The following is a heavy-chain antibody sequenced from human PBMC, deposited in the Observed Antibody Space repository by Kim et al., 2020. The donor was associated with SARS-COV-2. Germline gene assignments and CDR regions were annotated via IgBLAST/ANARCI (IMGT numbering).Heavy chain of an antibody. CDR3: ARDRGSSWSYYYYGMDV. V-gene: IGHV3-11*06. J-gene: IGHJ6*02. CDR1: GFTFSDYY. D-gene: IGHD6-13*01. Sequence: GGSLRLSCAASGFTFSDYYMSWIRQAPGKGLEWVSYISSSSSYTNYADSVKGRFTISRDNAKNSLYLQMNSLRAEDTAVYYCARDRGSSWSYYYYGMDVWGQGTTVTVSS. CDR2: ISSSSSYT.